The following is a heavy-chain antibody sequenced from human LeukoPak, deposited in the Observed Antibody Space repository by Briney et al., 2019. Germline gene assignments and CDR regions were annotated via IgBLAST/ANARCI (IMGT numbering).Heavy chain of an antibody. J-gene: IGHJ6*02. D-gene: IGHD3-9*01. V-gene: IGHV4-59*01. Sequence: SETLSLTCTVSGGSISSYYWSWIRQPPGKGLEWIGYIYYSGSTNYNPSLKSRVTISVDTSKNQFSLKLSSVTAADTAVYYCARHAVGPQLNILTGYYHYYYYGMDVWGQGTTVTVSS. CDR3: ARHAVGPQLNILTGYYHYYYYGMDV. CDR1: GGSISSYY. CDR2: IYYSGST.